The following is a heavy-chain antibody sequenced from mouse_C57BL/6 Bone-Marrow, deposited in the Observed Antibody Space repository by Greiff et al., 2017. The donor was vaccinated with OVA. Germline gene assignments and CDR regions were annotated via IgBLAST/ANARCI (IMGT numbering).Heavy chain of an antibody. J-gene: IGHJ2*01. CDR2: ISDVGSYT. Sequence: EVQLVESGGGLVKPGGSLKLSCAASGFTFSSYAMSWVRQTPEKWLEWVATISDVGSYTYYPDNVKGRFTISRDTAKNNLYLQMSHLKSEDTAMYYCSRDRVIATVKGPYYFDYWGQGTTLTVSS. CDR1: GFTFSSYA. D-gene: IGHD1-1*01. V-gene: IGHV5-4*01. CDR3: SRDRVIATVKGPYYFDY.